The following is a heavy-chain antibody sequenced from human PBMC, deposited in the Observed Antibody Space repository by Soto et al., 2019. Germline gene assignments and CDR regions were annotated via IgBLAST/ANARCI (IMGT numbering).Heavy chain of an antibody. D-gene: IGHD3-16*02. Sequence: SETLSLTCTVSGGSISSGGYYWSWIRQHPGKGLEWIGYIYYSGSTYYNPSLKSRVTISVDTSKNQFSLKLSSVTAADTAVYYCARAPPYYDYIWGSYRLAYFDYWGQGTLVTVSS. CDR1: GGSISSGGYY. CDR3: ARAPPYYDYIWGSYRLAYFDY. CDR2: IYYSGST. V-gene: IGHV4-31*03. J-gene: IGHJ4*02.